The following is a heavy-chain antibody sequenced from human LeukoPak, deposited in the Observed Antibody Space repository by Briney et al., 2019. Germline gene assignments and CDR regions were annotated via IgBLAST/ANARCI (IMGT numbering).Heavy chain of an antibody. CDR1: GFTFSSYS. CDR2: ISSSSSYI. J-gene: IGHJ4*02. V-gene: IGHV3-21*01. Sequence: GGSLRLSCAASGFTFSSYSMNWVRQAPGKGLEWVSSISSSSSYIYYADSVKGRFPISRDNAKNSLYLQMNSLRAEDTAVYYCARDGIAAAGTNYWGQGTLVTVSS. CDR3: ARDGIAAAGTNY. D-gene: IGHD6-13*01.